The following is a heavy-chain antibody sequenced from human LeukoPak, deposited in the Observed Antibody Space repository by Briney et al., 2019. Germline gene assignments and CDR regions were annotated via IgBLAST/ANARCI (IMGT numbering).Heavy chain of an antibody. CDR2: IYYSGGT. D-gene: IGHD5-18*01. CDR3: ARDRATYGYSYGYWYYYGMDV. CDR1: GGSISSYY. V-gene: IGHV4-59*01. J-gene: IGHJ6*02. Sequence: SENLSLTCTVSGGSISSYYWSWIRQPPGKGLEWIGYIYYSGGTNYNPSLKSRVTISVDTSKNQFSLKLSSVTAADTAVYYCARDRATYGYSYGYWYYYGMDVWGQGTTVTVSS.